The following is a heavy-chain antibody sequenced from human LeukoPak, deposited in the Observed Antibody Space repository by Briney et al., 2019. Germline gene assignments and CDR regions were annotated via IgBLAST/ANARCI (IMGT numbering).Heavy chain of an antibody. CDR3: ARNRYYYDSSGYSH. J-gene: IGHJ4*02. V-gene: IGHV3-74*01. D-gene: IGHD3-22*01. Sequence: GGSLRLSCAASGFTFSSYWMHWVRHAPGRGRVWVSRVNSDGSSTIYADSVKGRFTISRDNAKNTLYLQMNSLRAEDTAVYYCARNRYYYDSSGYSHWGQGTLVTVSS. CDR1: GFTFSSYW. CDR2: VNSDGSST.